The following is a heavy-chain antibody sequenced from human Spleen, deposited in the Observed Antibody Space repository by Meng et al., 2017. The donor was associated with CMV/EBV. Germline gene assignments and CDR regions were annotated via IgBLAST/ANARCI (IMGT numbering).Heavy chain of an antibody. V-gene: IGHV3-74*01. CDR3: GEFAVG. CDR2: INNDGTNT. CDR1: GVVLGNYW. J-gene: IGHJ4*02. Sequence: SCAASGVVLGNYWMHWVRQVPGKGLVWVAGINNDGTNTYYADSVKGRFTISRDNAKDMLYLQMNNLRVDDTAMFYCGEFAVGWGQGTLVTVSS. D-gene: IGHD1-26*01.